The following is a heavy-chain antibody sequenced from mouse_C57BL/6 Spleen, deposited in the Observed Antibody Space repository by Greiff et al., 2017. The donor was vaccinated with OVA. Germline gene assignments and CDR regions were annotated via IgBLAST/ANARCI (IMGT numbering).Heavy chain of an antibody. CDR1: GYTFTSYW. V-gene: IGHV1-69*01. CDR3: ARWDYGSNPFDY. D-gene: IGHD1-1*01. Sequence: QVQLKQSGAELVMPGASVKLSCKASGYTFTSYWMHWVKQRPGQGLEWIGEIDPSDSYTNYNQKFKGKSTLTVDKSSSTAYMQLSSLTSEDSAVYYCARWDYGSNPFDYWGQGTTITVSS. CDR2: IDPSDSYT. J-gene: IGHJ2*01.